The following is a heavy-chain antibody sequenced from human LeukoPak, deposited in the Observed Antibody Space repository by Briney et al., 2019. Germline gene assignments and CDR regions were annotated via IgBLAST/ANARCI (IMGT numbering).Heavy chain of an antibody. D-gene: IGHD3-10*01. CDR3: TTLSFVWFGDDY. Sequence: PGGSLRLSCAASGFTFSDYYMSWIRQAPGKGLEWVSYISSSGSTIYYADSVKGRFTISRDNAKNSLYLQMNSLRAEDTAVYYCTTLSFVWFGDDYWGQGTLVTVSS. CDR2: ISSSGSTI. V-gene: IGHV3-11*01. CDR1: GFTFSDYY. J-gene: IGHJ4*02.